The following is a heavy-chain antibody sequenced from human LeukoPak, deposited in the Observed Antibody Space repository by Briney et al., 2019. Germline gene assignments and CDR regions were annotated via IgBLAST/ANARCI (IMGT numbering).Heavy chain of an antibody. CDR2: ISAYNGNT. D-gene: IGHD2-15*01. Sequence: RASVKVSCKASGYTFTSYGISWVRQAPGQGLEWMGWISAYNGNTNFARKLQGRLTMTTDTSTSTAYMELRSLRSDDTAVYYCARDLKGYTMNHYYGMDVWGQGTTVTVSS. J-gene: IGHJ6*02. CDR1: GYTFTSYG. V-gene: IGHV1-18*01. CDR3: ARDLKGYTMNHYYGMDV.